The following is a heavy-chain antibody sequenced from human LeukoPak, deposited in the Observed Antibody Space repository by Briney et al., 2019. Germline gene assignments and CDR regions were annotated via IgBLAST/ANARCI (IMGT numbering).Heavy chain of an antibody. V-gene: IGHV4-59*12. Sequence: PSETLSLTCTVSGGSITSYNWNWIRQPPGKGLEWIGFIYYSGNTNYNPSLKSRVTISVDTSNNQFSLKLSSMAAADTAVYYCARGGRGVSAARRFKPGNWFDPWGQGTLVIVSS. D-gene: IGHD3-10*01. CDR3: ARGGRGVSAARRFKPGNWFDP. J-gene: IGHJ5*02. CDR1: GGSITSYN. CDR2: IYYSGNT.